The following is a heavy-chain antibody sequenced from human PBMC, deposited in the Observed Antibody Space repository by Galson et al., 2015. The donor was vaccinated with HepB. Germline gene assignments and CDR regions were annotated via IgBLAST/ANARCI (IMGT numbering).Heavy chain of an antibody. CDR3: TRDADRLVGAAFDI. Sequence: SLRLSCAASGFAVSNNHVAWVRQAPGKGLEWVSLILRGGRTHFADSVRGRFTLSRDNSANIVYLQMNNLRLEDTALYYCTRDADRLVGAAFDIWGQGTLVTVSS. CDR1: GFAVSNNH. CDR2: ILRGGRT. D-gene: IGHD3-10*01. V-gene: IGHV3-53*01. J-gene: IGHJ3*02.